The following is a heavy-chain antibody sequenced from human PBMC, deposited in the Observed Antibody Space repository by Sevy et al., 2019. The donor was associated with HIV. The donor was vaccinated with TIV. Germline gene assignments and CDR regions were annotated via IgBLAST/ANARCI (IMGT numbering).Heavy chain of an antibody. J-gene: IGHJ5*02. D-gene: IGHD4-4*01. CDR1: GFTFSDYY. CDR2: ISSSGSTI. V-gene: IGHV3-11*01. CDR3: AREQVLQNWFDP. Sequence: LSLTCAASGFTFSDYYMSWIRQAPGKGLEWVSYISSSGSTIYYADSVKGRFTISRDNAKNSLYLQMNSLRAEDTAVYYCAREQVLQNWFDPWGQGTLVTVSS.